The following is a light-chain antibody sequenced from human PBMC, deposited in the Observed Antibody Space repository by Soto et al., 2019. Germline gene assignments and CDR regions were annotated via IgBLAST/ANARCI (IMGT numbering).Light chain of an antibody. CDR2: GNN. CDR1: SSNIGAGYD. J-gene: IGLJ1*01. V-gene: IGLV1-40*01. Sequence: QSVLTQPPSVSGAPGQRVTISCTGSSSNIGAGYDVHWYQQLPGTAPKFLIYGNNNRPSGVPDRFSGSKSGTSASLAITGLQAEDEADYYCQSYDSSLSGYVCGTGTKVTVL. CDR3: QSYDSSLSGYV.